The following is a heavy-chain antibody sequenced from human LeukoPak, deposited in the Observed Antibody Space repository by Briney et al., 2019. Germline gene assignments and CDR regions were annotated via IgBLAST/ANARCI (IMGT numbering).Heavy chain of an antibody. CDR2: IIPIFGTA. CDR1: GGTFSSYA. CDR3: ASSGSGWDYYFDY. Sequence: SVKVSCKASGGTFSSYAISWVRQAPGQGLEWMGGIIPIFGTANYAQKFQGRVTITADESTSTAYMELSSLRSEDTAVYYCASSGSGWDYYFDYWGQGTLVTVSS. D-gene: IGHD6-19*01. V-gene: IGHV1-69*13. J-gene: IGHJ4*02.